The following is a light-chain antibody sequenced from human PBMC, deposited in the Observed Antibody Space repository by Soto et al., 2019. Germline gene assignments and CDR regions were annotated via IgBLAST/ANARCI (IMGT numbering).Light chain of an antibody. J-gene: IGKJ4*01. CDR3: QQYESSPPLT. CDR2: GAS. CDR1: QSVSNNY. Sequence: EIVLMQSPGTLSLSPGERATLSCRASQSVSNNYVAWYQQKPGQAPRLLIAGASSRATGIPDRFSRSGSGTDFTLTISRLEPEDFAVYYCQQYESSPPLTFGGGTQVEIK. V-gene: IGKV3-20*01.